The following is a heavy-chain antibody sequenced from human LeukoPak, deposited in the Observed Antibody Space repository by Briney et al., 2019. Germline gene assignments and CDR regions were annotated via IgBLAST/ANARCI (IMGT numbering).Heavy chain of an antibody. D-gene: IGHD5-12*01. CDR3: ARHRYSGYALDY. CDR2: INPNSGGT. J-gene: IGHJ4*02. CDR1: GYTFTGYY. V-gene: IGHV1-2*02. Sequence: ASVKVSCKASGYTFTGYYMHWVRQAPGQGLEWMGWINPNSGGTNYAQKFQGRVTMTRDTSISTAYMELSRLRSDDTAVYYCARHRYSGYALDYWGQGTLVTASS.